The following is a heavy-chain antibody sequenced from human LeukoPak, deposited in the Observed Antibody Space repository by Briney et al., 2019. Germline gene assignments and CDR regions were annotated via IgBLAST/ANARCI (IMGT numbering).Heavy chain of an antibody. CDR2: IYYSGST. V-gene: IGHV4-59*08. D-gene: IGHD4-17*01. CDR1: GGSISSYY. J-gene: IGHJ4*02. Sequence: SETPSLTCTVSGGSISSYYWSWIRQPPGKGLEWIGYIYYSGSTNYNPSLKSRVTISVDTSKNQFSLKLSSVTAADTAVYYCARSTVTTPDYWGQGTLVTVSS. CDR3: ARSTVTTPDY.